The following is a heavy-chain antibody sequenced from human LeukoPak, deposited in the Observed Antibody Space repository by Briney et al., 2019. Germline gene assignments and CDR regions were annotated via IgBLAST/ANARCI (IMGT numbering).Heavy chain of an antibody. Sequence: PSETLSLTCALYGGSFSGYYWSGIRQPPGKGLEWIGEINHSGSTKYNPSPKSPVTISVDTSKNHFSMKLRSVTAADTAVNYCARDRVGQQLVGRKYYYYYMDVWGKGNTVTISS. V-gene: IGHV4-34*01. CDR2: INHSGST. CDR3: ARDRVGQQLVGRKYYYYYMDV. D-gene: IGHD6-13*01. CDR1: GGSFSGYY. J-gene: IGHJ6*03.